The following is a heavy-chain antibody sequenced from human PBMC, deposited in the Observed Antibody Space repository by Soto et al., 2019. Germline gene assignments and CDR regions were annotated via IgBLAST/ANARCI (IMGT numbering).Heavy chain of an antibody. Sequence: PWETLSLTCAVYGGSFSGYYWSWIRQPPGKGLEWIGEINHSGSTNYNRSLKSRVTISVDTSKNKFFLKLSSVTAADTAVYYCPRARPVLGVVLPQDDXYYGMDVGSRGTTVKVSS. CDR1: GGSFSGYY. J-gene: IGHJ6*02. V-gene: IGHV4-34*01. CDR2: INHSGST. CDR3: PRARPVLGVVLPQDDXYYGMDV. D-gene: IGHD3-3*01.